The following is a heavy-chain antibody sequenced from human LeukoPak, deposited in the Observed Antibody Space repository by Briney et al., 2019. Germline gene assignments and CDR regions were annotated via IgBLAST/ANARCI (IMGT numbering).Heavy chain of an antibody. CDR3: ARAFPPDYDFWSGYFPLDNYYYYYGMDV. V-gene: IGHV4-59*01. D-gene: IGHD3-3*01. Sequence: SETLSLTCTVSGGSISSYYWSWIRQPPGKGLEWIGYIHYSGSTNYNPSLKSRVTISVDTSKNQFSLKLSSVTAADTAVYYCARAFPPDYDFWSGYFPLDNYYYYYGMDVWGQGTTVTVSS. CDR2: IHYSGST. CDR1: GGSISSYY. J-gene: IGHJ6*02.